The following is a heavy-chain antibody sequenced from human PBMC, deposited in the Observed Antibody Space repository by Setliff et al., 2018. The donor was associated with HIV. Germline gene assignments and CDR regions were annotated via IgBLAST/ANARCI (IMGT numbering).Heavy chain of an antibody. J-gene: IGHJ5*02. CDR3: ARGSSITMSWFDP. CDR1: GYSFTSYW. D-gene: IGHD3-22*01. CDR2: IYPGDSDT. V-gene: IGHV5-51*01. Sequence: PGESLKISCKGSGYSFTSYWIGRVRQMPGKGLEWMGIIYPGDSDTRYSPSFQGQVTISADKSISTAYLQWSSLKASDTAMYYCARGSSITMSWFDPWGQGTLVTVSS.